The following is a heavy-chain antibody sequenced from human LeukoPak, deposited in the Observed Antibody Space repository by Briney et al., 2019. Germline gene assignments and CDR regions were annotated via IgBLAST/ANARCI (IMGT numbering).Heavy chain of an antibody. J-gene: IGHJ3*02. D-gene: IGHD6-6*01. CDR1: GFTFRSYS. CDR2: ISSSSTYI. V-gene: IGHV3-21*01. Sequence: GGSLRLSCAASGFTFRSYSMNWVRQSPGKGLEWVAFISSSSTYIYYADSMKGRFTISRDKAKNSLFLQMNSVRGEDTAVYYCARIPYSSSLTDAFDIWGRGTMVT. CDR3: ARIPYSSSLTDAFDI.